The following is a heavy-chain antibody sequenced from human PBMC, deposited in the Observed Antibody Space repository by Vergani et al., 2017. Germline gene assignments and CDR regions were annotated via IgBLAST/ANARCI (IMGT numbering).Heavy chain of an antibody. CDR1: GYTFFNYG. CDR3: ARDGTYYYGSGSFYLFDY. CDR2: IRADTGDT. V-gene: IGHV1-18*04. J-gene: IGHJ4*02. Sequence: QVQLVQSGPEVKRPGASVKVSCKTSGYTFFNYGVNWIRRAPGQGFEWLGWIRADTGDTKYSERLQDRVTLTTDSSTNTAYKELRSLKSDDTAVYYCARDGTYYYGSGSFYLFDYWGQGTLVTVSS. D-gene: IGHD3-10*01.